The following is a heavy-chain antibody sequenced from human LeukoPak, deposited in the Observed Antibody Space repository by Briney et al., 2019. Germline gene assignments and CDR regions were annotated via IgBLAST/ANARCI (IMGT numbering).Heavy chain of an antibody. J-gene: IGHJ5*02. D-gene: IGHD6-19*01. CDR2: TYYRSKWYN. CDR1: GDSVSSNSAA. V-gene: IGHV6-1*01. Sequence: SQTLSLTCVISGDSVSSNSAAWNWIRQSPSRGLEWLGRTYYRSKWYNDYAVSVKSRITINPDTSKNQFSLQLNSVTPEDTAVYYCARGLEQWLVRWFDPWGQGTLVTVSS. CDR3: ARGLEQWLVRWFDP.